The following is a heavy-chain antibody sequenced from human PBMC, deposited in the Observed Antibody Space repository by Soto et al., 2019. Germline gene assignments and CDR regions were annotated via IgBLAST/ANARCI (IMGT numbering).Heavy chain of an antibody. J-gene: IGHJ4*02. V-gene: IGHV3-73*02. Sequence: EVQLVESGGGLVQPGGSLKLSCAASGFTFSGSAMHWVRQASGKGLEWVGRIRNKANNYATAYAVSVKGRFTISRDDSRNTAYLQMNSLKTEDTAVYYWARGVYDFWSGHPKGLDYWGQGTVVTVSS. CDR3: ARGVYDFWSGHPKGLDY. D-gene: IGHD3-3*01. CDR1: GFTFSGSA. CDR2: IRNKANNYAT.